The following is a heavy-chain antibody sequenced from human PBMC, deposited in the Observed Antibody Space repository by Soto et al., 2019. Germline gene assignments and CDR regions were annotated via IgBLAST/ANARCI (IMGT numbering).Heavy chain of an antibody. D-gene: IGHD1-7*01. J-gene: IGHJ4*02. CDR3: AKDRRAGGNYGFCSDF. CDR1: GFTFSSYA. CDR2: ISGSGGST. V-gene: IGHV3-23*01. Sequence: GGSLRLSCAASGFTFSSYAMSWVRQAPGKGLEWVSAISGSGGSTYYADSVKGRFTISRDNSKNTLYLQMTSLRADDTAVYYCAKDRRAGGNYGFCSDFWGQGALVTVSS.